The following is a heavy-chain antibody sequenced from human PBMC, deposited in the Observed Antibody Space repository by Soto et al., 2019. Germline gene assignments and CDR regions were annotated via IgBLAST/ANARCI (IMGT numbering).Heavy chain of an antibody. CDR1: GGSISSGGYY. CDR3: ARSVFP. Sequence: QVQLQESGPGLVKPSQTLSLTCTVSGGSISSGGYYWSWIRQPPGKGLEWIGYIYYSGSTYNKPFFKSRFTISVDTSKNQSSLKLSSVTAADTAVYYCARSVFPWGRGTLVTVSS. CDR2: IYYSGST. V-gene: IGHV4-31*03. J-gene: IGHJ5*02.